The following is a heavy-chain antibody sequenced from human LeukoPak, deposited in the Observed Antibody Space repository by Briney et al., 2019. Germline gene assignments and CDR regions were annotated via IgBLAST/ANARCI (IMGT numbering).Heavy chain of an antibody. CDR3: ARLLVSSGWYPEYYFDC. D-gene: IGHD6-19*01. CDR2: IYYSGST. Sequence: PSETLFLTCTVSGGSISSSSYYWGWIRQPPGKGLEWIGSIYYSGSTYYNPSLKSRVTISVDTSKNQFSLKLSSVTAADTAVYYCARLLVSSGWYPEYYFDCWGQGTLVTVSS. CDR1: GGSISSSSYY. J-gene: IGHJ4*02. V-gene: IGHV4-39*01.